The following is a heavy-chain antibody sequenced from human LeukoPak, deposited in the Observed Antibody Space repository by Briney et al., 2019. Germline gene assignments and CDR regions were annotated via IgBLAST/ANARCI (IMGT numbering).Heavy chain of an antibody. CDR2: IYYSGST. V-gene: IGHV4-39*07. CDR1: GGSISSGSYY. J-gene: IGHJ6*03. D-gene: IGHD3-10*01. Sequence: SETLSLTCTVSGGSISSGSYYWGWIRQPPGKGLEWIGSIYYSGSTYYNPSLKSRVTISVDTSKNQFSLKLSSVTAADTAVYYCARDRAGPYYYMDVWGKGTTVTVSS. CDR3: ARDRAGPYYYMDV.